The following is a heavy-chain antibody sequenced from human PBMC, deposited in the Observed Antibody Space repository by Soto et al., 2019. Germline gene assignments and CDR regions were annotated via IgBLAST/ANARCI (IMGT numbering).Heavy chain of an antibody. D-gene: IGHD1-7*01. Sequence: PGGSLRLSYAASGFTFNTHEMNWVRQAPGKGLEWLSYIRGGGSPIYYADSVRGRFTISRDNAKNSLYLQMNSLRAEDTAIYYCASKIFGTTYFNYWGQGALVTVSS. J-gene: IGHJ4*02. CDR3: ASKIFGTTYFNY. CDR1: GFTFNTHE. CDR2: IRGGGSPI. V-gene: IGHV3-48*03.